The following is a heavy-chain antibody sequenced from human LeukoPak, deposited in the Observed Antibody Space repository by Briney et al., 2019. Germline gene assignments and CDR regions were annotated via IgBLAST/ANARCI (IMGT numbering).Heavy chain of an antibody. CDR3: ARSRAFNSGAFDP. CDR1: GASVSSASY. J-gene: IGHJ5*02. Sequence: SETLSLTCTVSGASVSSASYWTWIRQPPGKGVEWIAHIYNGVNTNYSPSLKSRVTISVDASKNQFSLRLNSVTAADTAVYYCARSRAFNSGAFDPWGQGSLVTVSS. V-gene: IGHV4-61*01. D-gene: IGHD1-26*01. CDR2: IYNGVNT.